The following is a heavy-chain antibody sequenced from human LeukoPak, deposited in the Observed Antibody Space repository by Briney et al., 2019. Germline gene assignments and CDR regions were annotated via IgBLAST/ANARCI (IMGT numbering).Heavy chain of an antibody. D-gene: IGHD3-22*01. Sequence: GGSLRLSCAASGFTFDDYGMSWVRQAPGKGLEWVSGIYWNGGSTGYADSVKGRSTISRDNANNSLYLQMNSLRAEDTALYYCARAPYYYDSSGYSPSDYWGQGTLVTVSS. CDR3: ARAPYYYDSSGYSPSDY. CDR2: IYWNGGST. V-gene: IGHV3-20*04. J-gene: IGHJ4*02. CDR1: GFTFDDYG.